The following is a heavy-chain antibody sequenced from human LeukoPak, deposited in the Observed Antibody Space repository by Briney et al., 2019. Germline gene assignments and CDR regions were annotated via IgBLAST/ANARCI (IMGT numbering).Heavy chain of an antibody. CDR1: GFTFSSYA. CDR2: ISYDGSNK. CDR3: ASTDIAARDFDY. D-gene: IGHD6-6*01. V-gene: IGHV3-30*01. J-gene: IGHJ4*02. Sequence: GGSLRLSCAASGFTFSSYAMHWVRQAPGKGLEWVAVISYDGSNKYYADSVKGRFTISRDNSKNTLYLQMNSLRAEDTAVYYCASTDIAARDFDYWGQGTLVTVSS.